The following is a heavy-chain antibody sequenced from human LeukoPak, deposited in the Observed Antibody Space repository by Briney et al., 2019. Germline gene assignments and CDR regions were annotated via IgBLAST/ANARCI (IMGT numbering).Heavy chain of an antibody. CDR3: ARGAAYDILTGYYVFDY. CDR2: ISAYNGNT. V-gene: IGHV1-18*01. Sequence: ASVKVSCKASGYTFTSYGISWVRQAPGQGLEWMGWISAYNGNTNYAQKLQGRVTMTTDTSTSTAYMELRSLRSDGTAVYYCARGAAYDILTGYYVFDYWGQGTLVTVSS. CDR1: GYTFTSYG. D-gene: IGHD3-9*01. J-gene: IGHJ4*02.